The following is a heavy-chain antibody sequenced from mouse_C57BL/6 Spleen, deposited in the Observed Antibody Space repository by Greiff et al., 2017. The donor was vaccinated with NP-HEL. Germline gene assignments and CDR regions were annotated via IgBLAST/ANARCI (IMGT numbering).Heavy chain of an antibody. CDR1: GYTFTSYG. Sequence: VQLQQSGAELARPGASVKLSCKASGYTFTSYGISWVKQRTGQGLEWIGEIYPRSGNTYYNEKFKGKATLTADKSSSTAYMELRSLTSEDSAVYFCARGDYEGYYYAMDYWGQGTSVTVSS. D-gene: IGHD2-4*01. V-gene: IGHV1-81*01. J-gene: IGHJ4*01. CDR3: ARGDYEGYYYAMDY. CDR2: IYPRSGNT.